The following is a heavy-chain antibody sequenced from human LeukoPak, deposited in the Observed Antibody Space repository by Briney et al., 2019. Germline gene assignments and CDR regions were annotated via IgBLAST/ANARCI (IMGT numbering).Heavy chain of an antibody. CDR2: ISGSGGNT. Sequence: GGSLRLSCAASGFTFSSYAMSWVRQAPGKGLEWVSLISGSGGNTYYADSVKGRFTVSRDNAKNTLYLQMNSLRAEDTAVYYCKKDTTGPDDSWGQGILVTVSS. V-gene: IGHV3-23*01. J-gene: IGHJ5*01. D-gene: IGHD1-1*01. CDR3: KKDTTGPDDS. CDR1: GFTFSSYA.